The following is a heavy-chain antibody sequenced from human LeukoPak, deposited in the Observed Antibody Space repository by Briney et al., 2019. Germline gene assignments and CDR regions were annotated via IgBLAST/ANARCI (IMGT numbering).Heavy chain of an antibody. CDR1: GFTFSSYG. V-gene: IGHV3-30*18. D-gene: IGHD3-10*01. CDR3: AKEDFSRSSFDC. Sequence: GGSLRLSCAASGFTFSSYGMHWVRQAPGKGLEWVAVISYDGSNKYYADSVKGRFTISRDNAKNSLYLQINSLRAEDMAFYYCAKEDFSRSSFDCWGQGTLVTVSS. CDR2: ISYDGSNK. J-gene: IGHJ4*02.